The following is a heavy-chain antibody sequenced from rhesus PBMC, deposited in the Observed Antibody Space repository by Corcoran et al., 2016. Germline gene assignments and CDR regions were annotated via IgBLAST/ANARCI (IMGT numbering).Heavy chain of an antibody. CDR1: CASLIRVDST. CDR3: ARGKGIAAPGNFDY. J-gene: IGHJ4*01. V-gene: IGHV4-122*02. D-gene: IGHD6-25*01. Sequence: QVQLQESGPGLGKPSETLSLPSPVLCASLIRVDSTGHWTRHPPRKGLEWIGYITYSGSTSYPPSLKSRVTISRDTSKNQFSLNLSSMTAADTAVYFCARGKGIAAPGNFDYWGQGVLVTVSS. CDR2: ITYSGST.